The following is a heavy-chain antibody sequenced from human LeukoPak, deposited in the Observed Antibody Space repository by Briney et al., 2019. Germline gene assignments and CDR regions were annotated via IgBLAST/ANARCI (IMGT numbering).Heavy chain of an antibody. CDR1: GFTFSRYS. CDR2: ITSSSIYI. D-gene: IGHD2-2*01. Sequence: GGSLRLSCAASGFTFSRYSMNWVRQAPGKGLEWVSSITSSSIYIYYADSLKGRFTISRDNAKNSLYLQMNSLRAEDTAVYYCAREVGYYYYMDVWGKGTTVTVSS. V-gene: IGHV3-21*01. CDR3: AREVGYYYYMDV. J-gene: IGHJ6*03.